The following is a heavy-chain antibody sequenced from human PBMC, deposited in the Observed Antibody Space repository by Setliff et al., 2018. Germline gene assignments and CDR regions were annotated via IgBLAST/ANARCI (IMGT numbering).Heavy chain of an antibody. J-gene: IGHJ6*03. V-gene: IGHV1-2*02. CDR1: GYTFTGYC. CDR3: ARDGDILTTYYIYYYYMDV. D-gene: IGHD3-9*01. Sequence: ASVKVSCKASGYTFTGYCIHWVRQAPGQGLEYMGWINPNSGGTNYAPKFQGRVTMTRDTSISTVYMEVSRLRSDDTAVYFCARDGDILTTYYIYYYYMDVWGKGTTVTAP. CDR2: INPNSGGT.